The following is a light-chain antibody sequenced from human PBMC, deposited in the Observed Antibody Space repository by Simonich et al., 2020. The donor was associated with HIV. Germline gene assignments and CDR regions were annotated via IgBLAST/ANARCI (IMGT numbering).Light chain of an antibody. J-gene: IGLJ2*01. CDR1: SSDFGSSNF. CDR2: DCN. V-gene: IGLV2-14*02. CDR3: SSYAGSNNLV. Sequence: QSVLTQPASMSGSPGQSITISCTGTSSDFGSSNFVSWYQQHPDKAPKLIIYDCNKRPAGVSNRFSGSKSGNTASLTVSGLQAEDEADYYCSSYAGSNNLVFGGGTKLTVL.